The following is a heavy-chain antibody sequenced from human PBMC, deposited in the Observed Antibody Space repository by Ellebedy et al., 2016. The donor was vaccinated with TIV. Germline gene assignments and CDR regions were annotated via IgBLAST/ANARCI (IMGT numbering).Heavy chain of an antibody. D-gene: IGHD3-10*01. V-gene: IGHV3-30*04. CDR3: ARGGTYYSDDNNYGFEY. CDR1: GFTFSDFS. J-gene: IGHJ4*02. CDR2: ISFDGSNK. Sequence: GGSLRLSXAASGFTFSDFSFHWVRQAPGEGLEWLALISFDGSNKYYAESVKGRFTISRDNSKNTLYLQVDSLGVDDMAVYFCARGGTYYSDDNNYGFEYWGQGTLVAVSS.